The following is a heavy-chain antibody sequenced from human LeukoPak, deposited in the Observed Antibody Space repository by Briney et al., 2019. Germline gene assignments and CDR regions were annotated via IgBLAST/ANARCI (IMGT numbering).Heavy chain of an antibody. D-gene: IGHD3-10*01. Sequence: LGESLKISCKGSGYIFTHNWIGWVREMPGKGLEWMGIIYPGDSDTRYSPSFEGQVTISVDKSISTAYLQWSSLKTSDTAMYYCARQTRDGSGSQGYSFDFWGQGTLVTVSS. V-gene: IGHV5-51*01. CDR3: ARQTRDGSGSQGYSFDF. CDR2: IYPGDSDT. CDR1: GYIFTHNW. J-gene: IGHJ4*02.